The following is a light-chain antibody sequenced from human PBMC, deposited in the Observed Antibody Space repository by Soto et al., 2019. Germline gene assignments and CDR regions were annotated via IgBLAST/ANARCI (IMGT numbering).Light chain of an antibody. CDR3: QQYNNWTLT. J-gene: IGKJ4*01. CDR1: QSVSSN. V-gene: IGKV3-15*01. Sequence: EIVMTQSPATLSVSPGERATLSCRASQSVSSNLAWYQQKPCQAPRLLIYGASTRATGIPARFSGSGSGTECTLPISSLQCEDFAVYYCQQYNNWTLTFGGGTKVEIK. CDR2: GAS.